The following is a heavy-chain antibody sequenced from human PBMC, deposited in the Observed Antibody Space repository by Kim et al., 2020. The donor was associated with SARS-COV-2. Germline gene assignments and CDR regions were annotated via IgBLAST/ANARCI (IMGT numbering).Heavy chain of an antibody. CDR1: GFTFSSYG. CDR3: ARAGLRGGFDI. J-gene: IGHJ3*02. CDR2: IWYDGSEK. Sequence: GGSLRLSCAASGFTFSSYGIHWVRQAPGKGLEWVAVIWYDGSEKYYGDSVRGRFTISRDNSKDTLHLQMNSLRAEDTAVYYCARAGLRGGFDIWGHGTMVTVSS. D-gene: IGHD4-17*01. V-gene: IGHV3-33*01.